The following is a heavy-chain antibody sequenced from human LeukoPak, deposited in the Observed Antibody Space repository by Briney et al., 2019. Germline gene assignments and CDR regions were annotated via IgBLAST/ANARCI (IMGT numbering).Heavy chain of an antibody. V-gene: IGHV3-23*01. CDR2: ISGSGGST. CDR1: GFTFSSYA. CDR3: AKSRGYSYGYGGEAFDI. D-gene: IGHD5-18*01. Sequence: GGSLRLSCVASGFTFSSYAMSWVRQAPGKGLEWVSAISGSGGSTYYADSVQGRFTISRDNSKNTLYLQMNSLRAEDTAVYSCAKSRGYSYGYGGEAFDIWGQGTMVTVSS. J-gene: IGHJ3*02.